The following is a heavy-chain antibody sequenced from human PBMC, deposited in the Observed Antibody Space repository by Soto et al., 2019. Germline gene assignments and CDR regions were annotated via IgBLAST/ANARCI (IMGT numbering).Heavy chain of an antibody. V-gene: IGHV1-18*01. CDR1: GYTFTSYG. J-gene: IGHJ6*02. Sequence: QVQLVQSGAEVKKPGASVKVSCKASGYTFTSYGISWVRQAPGQGLEWMGWIRAYNGNTNYAQKLQGRVTMTTDTHTNTAYMGLRRLGSDDTAVYYCARDLPTMDVWGQGTTVTVSS. CDR3: ARDLPTMDV. CDR2: IRAYNGNT.